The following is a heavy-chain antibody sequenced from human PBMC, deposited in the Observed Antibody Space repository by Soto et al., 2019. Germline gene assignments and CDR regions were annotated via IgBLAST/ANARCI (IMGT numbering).Heavy chain of an antibody. J-gene: IGHJ6*02. CDR1: GGSISSGGYY. D-gene: IGHD2-21*01. CDR2: IYYSGSS. CDR3: ARGHTLRDYYYGMDV. Sequence: QVQLQESGPGLVKPSQTLSLTCTVSGGSISSGGYYWSWMRQHPGKGLECIGYIYYSGSSYYNPFLKSRVTISVDTSKNQFSLKLSSVTAADTAVYYCARGHTLRDYYYGMDVWGQGTTVTVSS. V-gene: IGHV4-31*03.